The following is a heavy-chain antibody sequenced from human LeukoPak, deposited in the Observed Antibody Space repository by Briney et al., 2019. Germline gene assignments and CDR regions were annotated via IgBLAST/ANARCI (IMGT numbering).Heavy chain of an antibody. D-gene: IGHD6-6*01. CDR1: GYTFTISW. J-gene: IGHJ4*02. V-gene: IGHV5-10-1*01. CDR2: IDPSDSYT. CDR3: ARGGHEYSSSSPFDY. Sequence: GESLKIPSKCSGYTFTISWISWVRKLHGKGWKWMGRIDPSDSYTTYSPSFQGHVTISADKSSSTAYLQWSSLKASDTARYYCARGGHEYSSSSPFDYWGQGTRVTVSS.